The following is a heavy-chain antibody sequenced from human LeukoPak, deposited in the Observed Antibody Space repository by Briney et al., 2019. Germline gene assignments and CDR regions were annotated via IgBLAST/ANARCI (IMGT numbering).Heavy chain of an antibody. Sequence: GGSLRLSCAVSGFTVSSNYMSWVRQAPGKGLEWVSVIYSGGDTYYADSVKGRFTISRDNSKNTLYLQMNSLRAEDTAGYYCASGRGRASDYYYGMDVWGQGTTATVSS. V-gene: IGHV3-53*01. D-gene: IGHD3-10*01. CDR3: ASGRGRASDYYYGMDV. CDR2: IYSGGDT. CDR1: GFTVSSNY. J-gene: IGHJ6*02.